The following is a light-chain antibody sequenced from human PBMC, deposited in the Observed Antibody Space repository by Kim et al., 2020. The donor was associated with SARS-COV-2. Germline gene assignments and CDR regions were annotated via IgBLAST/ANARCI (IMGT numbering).Light chain of an antibody. V-gene: IGKV1-39*01. Sequence: LSASVGDRVTITCRASQSISSYLNWYQQKPGTAPKLLIYAASSLQSGVPSRFSGSGSGTDLTLTISSLEPEDFATYYCQQSYSTPWTFGQGTKVDI. CDR2: AAS. CDR1: QSISSY. J-gene: IGKJ1*01. CDR3: QQSYSTPWT.